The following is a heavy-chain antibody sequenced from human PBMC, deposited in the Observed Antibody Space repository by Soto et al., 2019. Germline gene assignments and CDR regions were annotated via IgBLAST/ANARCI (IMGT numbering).Heavy chain of an antibody. D-gene: IGHD3-16*01. J-gene: IGHJ5*02. CDR2: VFHTGST. CDR1: GDSISGAYY. V-gene: IGHV4-38-2*01. Sequence: PSETLSLTCSISGDSISGAYYWGWIRQPPGKGLEWIGVVFHTGSTHYSPSLKSRVSISLDTSKKLFSLRLTSVTAADAAVYYCARQLQYAYDSWGPGILVTLSS. CDR3: ARQLQYAYDS.